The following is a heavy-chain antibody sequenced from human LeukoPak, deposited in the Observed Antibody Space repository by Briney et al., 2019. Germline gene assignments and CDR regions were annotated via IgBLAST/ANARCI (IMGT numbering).Heavy chain of an antibody. CDR2: IIPILGIA. J-gene: IGHJ3*02. CDR1: GGTFSSYT. V-gene: IGHV1-69*02. Sequence: ASVKVSCKASGGTFSSYTISWVRQAPGQGLEWMGRIIPILGIANYAQKSQGRVTITADKSTSTAYMELSSLRSEDTAVYYCARGYCSSTSCYRAFDIWGQGTMVTVSS. CDR3: ARGYCSSTSCYRAFDI. D-gene: IGHD2-2*02.